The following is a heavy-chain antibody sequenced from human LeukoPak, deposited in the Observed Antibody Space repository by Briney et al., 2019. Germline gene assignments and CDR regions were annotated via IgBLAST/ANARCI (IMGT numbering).Heavy chain of an antibody. J-gene: IGHJ5*02. Sequence: PSETLSLTCTVSGGSISSYYWSWIRQPPGKGLEGIGYIYYSGSTNYNPSLKSRVTISVDTSKNQFSLKLSSVTAADTAVYYCARVGGYCSGGSCYSTNWFDPWGQGTLVTVSS. CDR1: GGSISSYY. CDR3: ARVGGYCSGGSCYSTNWFDP. D-gene: IGHD2-15*01. V-gene: IGHV4-59*01. CDR2: IYYSGST.